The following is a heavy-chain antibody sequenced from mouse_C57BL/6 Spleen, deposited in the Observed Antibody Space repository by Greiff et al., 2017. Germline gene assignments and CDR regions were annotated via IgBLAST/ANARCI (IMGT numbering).Heavy chain of an antibody. V-gene: IGHV2-5*01. CDR3: AKNDGSSYYYAMDY. CDR1: GFSLTSYG. D-gene: IGHD1-1*01. CDR2: IWRGGST. Sequence: VKLVESGPGLVQPSQSLSITCTVSGFSLTSYGVHWVRQSPGKGLEWLGVIWRGGSTDYNAAFMSRLSIAKDNSTSEVFFKMNSLQADDTAIYYGAKNDGSSYYYAMDYWGQGTSVTVSS. J-gene: IGHJ4*01.